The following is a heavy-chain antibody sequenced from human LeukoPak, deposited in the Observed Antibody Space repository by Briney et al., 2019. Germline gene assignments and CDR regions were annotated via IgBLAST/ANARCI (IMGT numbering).Heavy chain of an antibody. V-gene: IGHV3-7*01. Sequence: GGSLRLSCAASGFSFTTYWMSWVRQAPGKGLEWVANIKQDGTEKYYVDSVKGRFTISRDNAKNSLFLQMNSLRVEDTAVYYCASGFYPGRFDLWGRGTLVTVSS. CDR3: ASGFYPGRFDL. CDR2: IKQDGTEK. D-gene: IGHD3-3*01. J-gene: IGHJ2*01. CDR1: GFSFTTYW.